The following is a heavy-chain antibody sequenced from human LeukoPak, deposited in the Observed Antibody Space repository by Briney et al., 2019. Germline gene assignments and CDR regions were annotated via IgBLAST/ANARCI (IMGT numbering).Heavy chain of an antibody. J-gene: IGHJ4*02. CDR3: ARGRPHGNDY. CDR1: GFTFSSYW. D-gene: IGHD4-23*01. CDR2: IASDGSST. V-gene: IGHV3-74*01. Sequence: GGSLRLSCAASGFTFSSYWMYWVRQAPGKGLVWVSRIASDGSSTTYADSVKGRFSISRDNAENTLYLQMNSLRVEDTAVYYCARGRPHGNDYWGQGTLVTVSS.